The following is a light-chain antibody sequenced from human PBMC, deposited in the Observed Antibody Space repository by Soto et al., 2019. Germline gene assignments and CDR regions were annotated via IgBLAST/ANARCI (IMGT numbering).Light chain of an antibody. V-gene: IGKV3-20*01. CDR2: GTS. CDR1: QSVSNNY. J-gene: IGKJ1*01. Sequence: EIVLTQSPGTLSLSPGERATLSCRASQSVSNNYLAWYQQKPGQAPRVLIYGTSSRATGIPDRFSGSGSGTDFTLTISRLEPEDFAVYYCQQYTTSSWTFGQGTKVDI. CDR3: QQYTTSSWT.